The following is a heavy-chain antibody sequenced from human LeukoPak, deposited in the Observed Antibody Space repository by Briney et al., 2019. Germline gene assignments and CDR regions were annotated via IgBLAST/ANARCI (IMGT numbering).Heavy chain of an antibody. CDR2: ISGYNGNT. J-gene: IGHJ4*02. Sequence: ASVKVSCKASRYFLTNFVNRWVRQARRERLEWMGWISGYNGNTKYVQKFHGIVTITTDTSPSTAYMGLRSVRSEDTAVYYCAAEWEQTIDYWGQGTLVTVSS. V-gene: IGHV1-18*01. CDR3: AAEWEQTIDY. CDR1: RYFLTNFV. D-gene: IGHD1-26*01.